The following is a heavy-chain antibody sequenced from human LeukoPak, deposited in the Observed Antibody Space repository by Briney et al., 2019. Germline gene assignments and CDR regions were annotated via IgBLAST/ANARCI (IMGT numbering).Heavy chain of an antibody. J-gene: IGHJ4*02. Sequence: PSGTLSLTCAVSGGSISSNNWWGWVRQPPGKGLEWIGEIYHSGSPNYNPSLKSRVTISVDKSRNHFSLNLSSVTAADTAVYYCARVNVNNWHSCDYWGQGTLVTVSS. D-gene: IGHD1-1*01. V-gene: IGHV4-4*02. CDR2: IYHSGSP. CDR1: GGSISSNNW. CDR3: ARVNVNNWHSCDY.